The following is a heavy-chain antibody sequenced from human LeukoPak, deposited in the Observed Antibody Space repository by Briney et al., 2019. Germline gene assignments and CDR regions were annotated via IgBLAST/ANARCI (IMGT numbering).Heavy chain of an antibody. CDR1: GYMCTNHD. CDR2: MSPTTGNA. CDR3: TRGLRAEILQTGY. Sequence: GASVKVSCEASGYMCTNHDIHWVRQAPGQGLEWMGWMSPTTGNAGYAQKFQGRVTMTRDTSINTAYLELSSLTSEDTAVYFCTRGLRAEILQTGYWGQGTLVTVSS. D-gene: IGHD3-9*01. V-gene: IGHV1-8*01. J-gene: IGHJ4*02.